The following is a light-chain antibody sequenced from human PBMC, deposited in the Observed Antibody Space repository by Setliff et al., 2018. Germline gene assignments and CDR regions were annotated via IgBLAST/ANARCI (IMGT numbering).Light chain of an antibody. Sequence: QSVLTQPASVSGSPGQSITISCTGTSGDVGGYDYVSWYQQHPGKAPKLMIYDVSNRPSGVSNRFSGSKSGNTASLTISGLQAEDEADYYCGSYTSINTLLYIFGTGTQLTVL. CDR1: SGDVGGYDY. CDR3: GSYTSINTLLYI. CDR2: DVS. J-gene: IGLJ1*01. V-gene: IGLV2-14*01.